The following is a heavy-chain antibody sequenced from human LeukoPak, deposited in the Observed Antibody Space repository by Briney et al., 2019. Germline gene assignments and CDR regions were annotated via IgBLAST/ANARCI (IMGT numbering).Heavy chain of an antibody. J-gene: IGHJ6*02. Sequence: SQTLSLTCTVSGGSISSGGYYWSWIRQHPGKGLEWIGYIYYSGSTYYNPSLKSRVTISVDTSKNQFCLKLSSVTAADTAVYYCARATYYDYVWGSYGKEGYYYYGMDVWGQGTTVTVSS. CDR1: GGSISSGGYY. CDR3: ARATYYDYVWGSYGKEGYYYYGMDV. CDR2: IYYSGST. D-gene: IGHD3-16*01. V-gene: IGHV4-31*03.